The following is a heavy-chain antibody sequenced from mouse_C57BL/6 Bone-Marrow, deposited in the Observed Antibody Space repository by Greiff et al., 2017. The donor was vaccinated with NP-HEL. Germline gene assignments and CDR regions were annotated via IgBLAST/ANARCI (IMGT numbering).Heavy chain of an antibody. CDR2: ISNGGGST. Sequence: EVQVVESGGGLVQPGGSLKLSCAASGFTFSDYYMYWVRQTPEKRLEWVAYISNGGGSTYYPDTVKGRFTISRDNAKNTLYLQMSRLKSEDTAMYYWARQGGFDYFDDGGQGTTLTGSS. V-gene: IGHV5-12*01. CDR3: ARQGGFDYFDD. D-gene: IGHD1-1*02. CDR1: GFTFSDYY. J-gene: IGHJ2*01.